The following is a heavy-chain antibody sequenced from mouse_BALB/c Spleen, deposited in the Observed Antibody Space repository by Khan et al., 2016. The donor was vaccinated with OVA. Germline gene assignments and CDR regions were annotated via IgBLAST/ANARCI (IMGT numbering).Heavy chain of an antibody. D-gene: IGHD2-2*01. Sequence: EVQLQESGPGLVKPSQTVSLTCTVTGISITTGNYRWSWIRHFPGNKLEWIGYLYYSGTTTYNPSLTSRTTITRDTSKTRFFLEMNSLTTEDTATYYCARDRGGFDSDYFDYWGQGTALTVSS. V-gene: IGHV3-5*02. CDR2: LYYSGTT. CDR1: GISITTGNYR. CDR3: ARDRGGFDSDYFDY. J-gene: IGHJ2*01.